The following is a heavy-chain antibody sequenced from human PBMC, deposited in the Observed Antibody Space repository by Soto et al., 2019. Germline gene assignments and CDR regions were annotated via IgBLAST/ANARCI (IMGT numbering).Heavy chain of an antibody. CDR2: IYYSGST. CDR3: ARDDSSGYYSGDAFDI. CDR1: GGSISSGGYY. J-gene: IGHJ3*02. Sequence: TLSLTYTVSGGSISSGGYYWSWIRQHPGKGLEWIGYIYYSGSTYYNPSLKSRVTISVDTSKNQFSLKLSSVTAADTAVYYCARDDSSGYYSGDAFDIWGQGTMVTVSS. D-gene: IGHD3-22*01. V-gene: IGHV4-31*03.